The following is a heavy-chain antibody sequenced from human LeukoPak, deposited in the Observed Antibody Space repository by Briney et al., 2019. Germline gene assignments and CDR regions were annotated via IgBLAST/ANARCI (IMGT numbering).Heavy chain of an antibody. Sequence: SETLSLTCTVSGGSISSGDYYWTWIRQHPGKGLEWIGYIYRSGYTYYNPSLKSRVTMSFDTSKNKFSLKLSSVTAADTAVYYCARGGAYYDYVWGSYPQYYFDYWGQGTLVTVSS. CDR2: IYRSGYT. V-gene: IGHV4-31*03. J-gene: IGHJ4*02. CDR1: GGSISSGDYY. D-gene: IGHD3-16*02. CDR3: ARGGAYYDYVWGSYPQYYFDY.